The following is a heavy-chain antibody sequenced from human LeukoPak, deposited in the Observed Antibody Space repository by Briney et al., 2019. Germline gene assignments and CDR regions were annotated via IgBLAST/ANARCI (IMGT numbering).Heavy chain of an antibody. J-gene: IGHJ3*02. V-gene: IGHV3-30-3*01. D-gene: IGHD3-22*01. CDR1: GFTFSSYA. Sequence: PGGSLRLSCAASGFTFSSYAMHWVRQAPGKGLEWVAVITYDGSNKYYADSVKGRFTISRDNSKNTLYLQMNSLRAEDTAVYYCAREPDDGSGYYYVDHAFDIWGQGTMVAVSS. CDR2: ITYDGSNK. CDR3: AREPDDGSGYYYVDHAFDI.